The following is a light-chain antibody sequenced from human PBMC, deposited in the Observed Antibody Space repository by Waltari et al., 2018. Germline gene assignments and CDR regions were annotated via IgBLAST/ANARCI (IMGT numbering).Light chain of an antibody. V-gene: IGLV2-8*01. CDR2: EVN. CDR3: SSYAGSNNFV. J-gene: IGLJ1*01. CDR1: SGDVGAYDF. Sequence: QSALTQPPSASGSPGQSVTISCTGTSGDVGAYDFVSWYQKNPGKAPKLIIYEVNKRPSGVPDRFSGSKSGNTASLTVSGLQADDEADYYCSSYAGSNNFVFGPGTEVTVL.